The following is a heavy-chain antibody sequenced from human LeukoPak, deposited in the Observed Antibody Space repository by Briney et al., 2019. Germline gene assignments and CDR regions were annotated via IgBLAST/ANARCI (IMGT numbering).Heavy chain of an antibody. V-gene: IGHV3-30*18. CDR1: GFTFSSYD. CDR2: ISYDGSNK. D-gene: IGHD3-10*01. Sequence: GGSLRLSCAASGFTFSSYDMTWVRQAPGKGLEWVAVISYDGSNKYYADSVKGRFTISRDNSKNTLYLQMNSLRAEDTAVYYCAKDRSYRGTNWFDPWGQGTLVTVSS. CDR3: AKDRSYRGTNWFDP. J-gene: IGHJ5*02.